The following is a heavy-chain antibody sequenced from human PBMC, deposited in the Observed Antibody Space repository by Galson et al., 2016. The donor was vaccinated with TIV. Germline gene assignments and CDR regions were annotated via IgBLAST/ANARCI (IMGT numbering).Heavy chain of an antibody. CDR2: ISGYNGNK. CDR1: GYTLSSYS. J-gene: IGHJ6*03. D-gene: IGHD3-3*01. CDR3: ARVPTTTFDFWSGYDNSFCMDV. V-gene: IGHV1-18*04. Sequence: SVKVSCKASGYTLSSYSLNWVRQTPGQGLEWLGWISGYNGNKNYAQKFQGRVTMTTDTSTSTAYMELRSLRSDDTAVYYCARVPTTTFDFWSGYDNSFCMDVWGKGTTVIVSS.